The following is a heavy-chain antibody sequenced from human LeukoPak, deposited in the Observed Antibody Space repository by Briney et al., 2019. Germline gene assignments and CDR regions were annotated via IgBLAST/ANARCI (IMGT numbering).Heavy chain of an antibody. CDR2: IFPADSDT. CDR1: GSSFPTYW. CDR3: ARESGPRSGFS. V-gene: IGHV5-51*01. J-gene: IGHJ3*01. Sequence: GESLQISCQTSGSSFPTYWIGWVRQMPGKGLEWMGIIFPADSDTRYSPSFQGQVTVSVDKSISTAYLQWSSLKASDTAMYYCARESGPRSGFSWGEGTMVTVSS. D-gene: IGHD3-3*01.